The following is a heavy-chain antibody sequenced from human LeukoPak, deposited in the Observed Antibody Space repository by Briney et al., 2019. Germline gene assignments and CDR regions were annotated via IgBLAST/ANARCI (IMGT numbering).Heavy chain of an antibody. CDR1: GFTFSNYA. Sequence: GGSLRLSCAASGFTFSNYALSWVRQAPGKGLEWVSDISGSGGSTYYAHSVKGRFTISRENSKNTMFLEMNSLRVDDTAVYYCARQRVMLTGTGGTWIDPWGQGTLVTVSS. CDR2: ISGSGGST. D-gene: IGHD3-9*01. J-gene: IGHJ5*02. CDR3: ARQRVMLTGTGGTWIDP. V-gene: IGHV3-23*01.